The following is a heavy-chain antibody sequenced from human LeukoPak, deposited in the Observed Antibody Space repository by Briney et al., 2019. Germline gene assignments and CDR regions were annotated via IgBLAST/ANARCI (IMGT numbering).Heavy chain of an antibody. CDR1: GGSISSYY. D-gene: IGHD4-17*01. Sequence: PSETLSLTCTVSGGSISSYYWSWIRQPPGKGLEWIGYIYYSGSTNYNPSLKSRVTISVDTSKNQFSLKLSSVTAADTAVYYCARPRLGYGDYPPYFDLWGRGTLVTVSS. CDR2: IYYSGST. J-gene: IGHJ2*01. CDR3: ARPRLGYGDYPPYFDL. V-gene: IGHV4-59*08.